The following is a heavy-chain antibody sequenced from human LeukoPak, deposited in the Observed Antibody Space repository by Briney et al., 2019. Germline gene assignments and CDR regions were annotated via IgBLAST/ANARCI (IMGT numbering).Heavy chain of an antibody. J-gene: IGHJ4*02. Sequence: SQTLSLTCTVSGGSVSSGSYYWTWIRQPAGKGLEWIGSIYYSGSTYYNPSLKSRVTISVDTSKNQFSLKLSSVTAADTAVYYCPRVSSRYDSGDYWGQGTLVTVSS. CDR2: IYYSGST. CDR3: PRVSSRYDSGDY. V-gene: IGHV4-30-2*03. D-gene: IGHD5-12*01. CDR1: GGSVSSGSYY.